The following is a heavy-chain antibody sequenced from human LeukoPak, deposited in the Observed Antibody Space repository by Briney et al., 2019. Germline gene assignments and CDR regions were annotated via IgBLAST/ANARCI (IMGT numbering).Heavy chain of an antibody. V-gene: IGHV3-23*01. CDR2: VSGSGGTT. CDR3: ATEATYCTAACYSLSDY. D-gene: IGHD2-21*02. CDR1: EFTFSSYS. J-gene: IGHJ4*02. Sequence: PGGSLRLSCAASEFTFSSYSLTWVRQAPGKGLEWVSLVSGSGGTTHYADSVRGRFTISRDNSKNTLYLQMNTLRAGDTAVYYCATEATYCTAACYSLSDYWGQGTLVTVSS.